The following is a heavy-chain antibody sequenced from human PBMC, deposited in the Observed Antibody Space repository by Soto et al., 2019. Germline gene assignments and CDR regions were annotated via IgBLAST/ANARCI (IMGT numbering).Heavy chain of an antibody. CDR1: GFSFSRYS. CDR2: ISRSSDYI. V-gene: IGHV3-21*01. CDR3: SKDRHIDYGANSIQWFDP. Sequence: PGGSLRLSCEVSGFSFSRYSMNWVRQAPGKGLEWVSSISRSSDYIYYADSVMGRFTISRDNSKNTLFLQMNSLRTEDTAVYYCSKDRHIDYGANSIQWFDPWGQGTLVTVSS. D-gene: IGHD3-10*01. J-gene: IGHJ5*02.